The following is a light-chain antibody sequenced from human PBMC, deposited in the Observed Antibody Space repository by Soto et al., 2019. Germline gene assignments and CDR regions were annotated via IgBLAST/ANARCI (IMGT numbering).Light chain of an antibody. CDR2: YNN. Sequence: QSVLTQPPSASGTPGQRVTISCSGSSSNIGSNTVNWYQQLPGTAPTLLIYYNNQRPSGVPDRFSGSKSGTSASLAISGLQSEDEAHYYCAAWDDSLSGRVFGGGTKLTVL. V-gene: IGLV1-44*01. CDR3: AAWDDSLSGRV. J-gene: IGLJ3*02. CDR1: SSNIGSNT.